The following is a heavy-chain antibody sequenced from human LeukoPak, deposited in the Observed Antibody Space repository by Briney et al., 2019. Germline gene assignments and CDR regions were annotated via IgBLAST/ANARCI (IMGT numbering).Heavy chain of an antibody. J-gene: IGHJ4*01. Sequence: SVKVSCKASGGTFSSYAISWVRQAPGQGLEWMGRIIPIFGTANYAQKFQGRVTITTDESTSTAYMELSSLRSEDTAVYYCARAYCGGDCYPFFDYWGNGTLVTVSS. D-gene: IGHD2-21*02. V-gene: IGHV1-69*05. CDR3: ARAYCGGDCYPFFDY. CDR2: IIPIFGTA. CDR1: GGTFSSYA.